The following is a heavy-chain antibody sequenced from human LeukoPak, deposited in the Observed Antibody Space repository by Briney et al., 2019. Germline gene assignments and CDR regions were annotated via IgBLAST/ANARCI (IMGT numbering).Heavy chain of an antibody. D-gene: IGHD6-13*01. J-gene: IGHJ6*02. CDR1: GGTFSSYA. CDR3: ARDPAAGYYGMDV. V-gene: IGHV1-69*04. CDR2: IIPILGIA. Sequence: SVKVSSKASGGTFSSYAISWVRQAPGQGLEWMGRIIPILGIANYAQKFQGRVTITADKSTSTAYMELSSLRSEDTAVYYCARDPAAGYYGMDVWGQGTTVTVSS.